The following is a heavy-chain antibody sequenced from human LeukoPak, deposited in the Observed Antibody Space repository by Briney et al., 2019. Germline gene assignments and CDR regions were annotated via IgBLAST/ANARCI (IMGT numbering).Heavy chain of an antibody. J-gene: IGHJ4*02. CDR2: ISGSGGST. V-gene: IGHV3-23*01. D-gene: IGHD2/OR15-2a*01. CDR3: AKDRDFGFLYREWLS. Sequence: GTSLRLSCAASRFAFSDFDKIWVRQAPGKGLEWVSAISGSGGSTYYADSVKGRFTISRDNSKNTLYLQMNSLRAEDTAVYYCAKDRDFGFLYREWLSWGQGTLVTVSS. CDR1: RFAFSDFD.